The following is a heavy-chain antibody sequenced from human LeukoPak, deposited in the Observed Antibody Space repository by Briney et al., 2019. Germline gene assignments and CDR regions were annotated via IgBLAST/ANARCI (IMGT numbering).Heavy chain of an antibody. Sequence: GGSLRLSCAASGFTFDDYAMHWVRHAPGKGLEWVSGISWNSGSIGYADSVKGRFTISRDNAKNSLYLQMNSLRAEDTALYYCARATYYGSGSLGYWGQGTLVTVSS. D-gene: IGHD3-10*01. CDR3: ARATYYGSGSLGY. CDR1: GFTFDDYA. CDR2: ISWNSGSI. J-gene: IGHJ4*02. V-gene: IGHV3-9*01.